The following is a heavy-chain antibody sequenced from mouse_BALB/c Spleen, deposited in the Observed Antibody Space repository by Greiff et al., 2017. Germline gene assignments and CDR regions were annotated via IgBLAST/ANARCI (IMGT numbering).Heavy chain of an antibody. CDR1: GYTFTSYW. D-gene: IGHD1-1*01. J-gene: IGHJ4*01. CDR2: IDPSDSYT. V-gene: IGHV1-69*02. CDR3: ARHGSVYAMDY. Sequence: QVQLQQPGAELVKPGASVKLSCKASGYTFTSYWMHWVKQRPGQGLEWIGEIDPSDSYTNYNQKFKGKATLTVDKSSSTAYMQLSSLTSEDSAVYYCARHGSVYAMDYWGQGTSVTVSS.